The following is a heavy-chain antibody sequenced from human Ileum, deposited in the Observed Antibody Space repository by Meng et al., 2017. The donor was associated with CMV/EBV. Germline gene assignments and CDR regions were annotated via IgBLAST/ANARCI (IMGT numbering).Heavy chain of an antibody. CDR2: IYWDDDK. D-gene: IGHD6-6*01. J-gene: IGHJ5*02. V-gene: IGHV2-5*02. Sequence: QITLKESGPTLVKPTQTLTLTCTFSGFSLTRSGMGVGWIRQPPGKALEWLALIYWDDDKRYSPSLNNRLTITKDASKNQVVLSMTSMGPVDTATYYCVHRYSSSSGQVSWGQGTLVTASS. CDR1: GFSLTRSGMG. CDR3: VHRYSSSSGQVS.